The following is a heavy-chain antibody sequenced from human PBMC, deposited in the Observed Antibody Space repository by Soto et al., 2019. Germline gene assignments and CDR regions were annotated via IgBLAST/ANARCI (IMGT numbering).Heavy chain of an antibody. CDR3: ARDWSVYSRGWYPAPFDY. CDR2: ISAYNGNT. CDR1: GYTFTSYG. J-gene: IGHJ4*02. Sequence: QVQLVQSGAEVKKPGASVKVSCTASGYTFTSYGISWVRQAPGQGLEWMGWISAYNGNTNYAQKLRGRVTMTTDTSTSTAYMELRSLRSDDTAVYYCARDWSVYSRGWYPAPFDYWGQGTLVTFSS. D-gene: IGHD6-19*01. V-gene: IGHV1-18*01.